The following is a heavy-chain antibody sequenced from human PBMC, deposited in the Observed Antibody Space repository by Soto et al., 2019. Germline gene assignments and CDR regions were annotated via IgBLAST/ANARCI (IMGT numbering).Heavy chain of an antibody. Sequence: QVQLQESGPGLVKPSQTLSLTCTVSGGSISSGGYYWSWIRQHPGKGLERIGYIYYSGSTYYNPSLVSRVTISVDTSKNQFSLKLSSVTAADTAVYYCARGGRRSPGMDVWGQGTTVTVS. CDR1: GGSISSGGYY. V-gene: IGHV4-31*03. J-gene: IGHJ6*02. CDR2: IYYSGST. CDR3: ARGGRRSPGMDV.